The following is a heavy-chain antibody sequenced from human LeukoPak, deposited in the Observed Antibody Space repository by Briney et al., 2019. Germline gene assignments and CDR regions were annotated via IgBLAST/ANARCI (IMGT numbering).Heavy chain of an antibody. V-gene: IGHV1-8*03. CDR3: ARVGAGIVATIKPARYYYYMDV. D-gene: IGHD5-12*01. CDR2: MNPNSGNT. CDR1: GYTFTSYD. Sequence: VASVKVSCKASGYTFTSYDINWVRQATGQGLEWMGWMNPNSGNTGYAQEFQGRVTITRNTSISTAYMELSSLRSEDTAVYYCARVGAGIVATIKPARYYYYMDVWGKGTTVTVSS. J-gene: IGHJ6*03.